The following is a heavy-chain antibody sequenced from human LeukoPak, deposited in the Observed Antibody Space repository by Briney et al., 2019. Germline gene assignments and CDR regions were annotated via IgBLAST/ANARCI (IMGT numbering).Heavy chain of an antibody. D-gene: IGHD2-21*02. J-gene: IGHJ3*02. CDR2: IYYSGST. CDR3: AREGVGGTIVVVTANAFDI. V-gene: IGHV4-30-4*01. CDR1: GGSISSGDYY. Sequence: SETLSLTCTVSGGSISSGDYYWSWIRQPPGKGLEWIGYIYYSGSTYYNPSLKSRVTISVDTSKNQFSLKLSSVTAADTAEYYCAREGVGGTIVVVTANAFDIWGQGTMVTVSS.